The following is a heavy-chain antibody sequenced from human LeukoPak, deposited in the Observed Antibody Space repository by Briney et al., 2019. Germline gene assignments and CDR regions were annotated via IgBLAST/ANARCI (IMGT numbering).Heavy chain of an antibody. CDR3: ARAVVRYSGSYHYY. Sequence: SVKVSCKASGGTFSSYAISWVRQAPGQGLEWMGGIIPIFGTANYAQKFQGRVTITADKSTSTAYMELSSLRSEDTAVYYCARAVVRYSGSYHYYWGQGTLVTVSS. D-gene: IGHD1-26*01. CDR2: IIPIFGTA. V-gene: IGHV1-69*06. CDR1: GGTFSSYA. J-gene: IGHJ4*02.